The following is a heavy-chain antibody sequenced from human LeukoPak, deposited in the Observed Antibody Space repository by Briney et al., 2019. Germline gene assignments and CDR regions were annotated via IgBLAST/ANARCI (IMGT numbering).Heavy chain of an antibody. D-gene: IGHD6-19*01. CDR1: GYTFTSYG. CDR3: ARVGRSPGAVAGTGVSVSYYDY. CDR2: ISAYNGNT. V-gene: IGHV1-18*01. J-gene: IGHJ4*02. Sequence: GASVKVSCKASGYTFTSYGISWVRQAPGQGLEWMGWISAYNGNTNYAQKLQGRVTMTTDTSTSTAYMELSRLRSDDTAVYYCARVGRSPGAVAGTGVSVSYYDYWGQGTLVTVSS.